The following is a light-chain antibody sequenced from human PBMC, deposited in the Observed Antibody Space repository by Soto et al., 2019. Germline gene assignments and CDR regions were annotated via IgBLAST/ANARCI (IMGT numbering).Light chain of an antibody. J-gene: IGKJ5*01. CDR2: STS. V-gene: IGKV3-20*01. CDR1: QPIAPNY. CDR3: QQYATLPIT. Sequence: LTQSPGTLSLSPGDRVTLSCKASQPIAPNYLAWYQQRCGQAPRLLISSTSKRAAGLPDMFSGAGSGTYFTQSISSLESEDFVVYFCQQYATLPITFGQGTRL.